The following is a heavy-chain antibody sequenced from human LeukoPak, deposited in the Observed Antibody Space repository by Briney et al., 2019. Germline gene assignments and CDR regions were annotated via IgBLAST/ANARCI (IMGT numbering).Heavy chain of an antibody. D-gene: IGHD3-22*01. V-gene: IGHV3-30*02. CDR2: IRYDGSNK. Sequence: GGSLRLSCAASGFTFSSYGMHWVRQAPGKGLEWVAFIRYDGSNKYYADSVKGRFTISRDNAKNSLYLQMNSLRAEDTAVYYCARDPIITMIHYYYYMDVWGKGTTVPVSS. CDR1: GFTFSSYG. CDR3: ARDPIITMIHYYYYMDV. J-gene: IGHJ6*03.